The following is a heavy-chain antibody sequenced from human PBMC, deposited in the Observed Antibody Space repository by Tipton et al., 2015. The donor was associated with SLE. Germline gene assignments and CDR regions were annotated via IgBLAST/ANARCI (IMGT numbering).Heavy chain of an antibody. Sequence: LRLSCAASGFTFSTYTFHWVRQPPGKGLEWIGEINHSGSATHNPSLKSRVTISVDTSKNQFSLKLSSVTAADTAVYYCARRHLGATNDYWGQGTLVTVSS. CDR2: INHSGSA. J-gene: IGHJ4*02. CDR1: GFTFSTYT. CDR3: ARRHLGATNDY. D-gene: IGHD1-26*01. V-gene: IGHV4-34*08.